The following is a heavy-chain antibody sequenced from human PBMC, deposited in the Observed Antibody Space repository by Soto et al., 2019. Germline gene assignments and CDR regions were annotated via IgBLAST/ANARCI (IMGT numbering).Heavy chain of an antibody. CDR3: ARGSYYYDSSGYYHY. V-gene: IGHV4-39*01. J-gene: IGHJ4*02. CDR2: IYYSGST. Sequence: SLGTLSLTRTVSCCSISSSSLYWGWIRQPPGKVLEWIGSIYYSGSTYYNPSLKSRVTISVDTSKNQFSLKLSSVTAADTAVYYCARGSYYYDSSGYYHYWGQGILVTVSS. D-gene: IGHD3-22*01. CDR1: CCSISSSSLY.